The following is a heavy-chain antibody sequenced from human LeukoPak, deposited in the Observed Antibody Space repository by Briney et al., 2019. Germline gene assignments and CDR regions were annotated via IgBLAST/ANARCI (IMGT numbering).Heavy chain of an antibody. V-gene: IGHV3-48*01. CDR2: ISNSAI. D-gene: IGHD2-2*01. Sequence: GGSLRLSCATSGFTFTNYGINWVRQAPGKGLEWVSYISNSAILYADSVKGRFTISRDNARNSLYLQMTNLRGDDTAVYFCVRMRKHSTARGALDLWGQGTRVTVSS. J-gene: IGHJ3*01. CDR3: VRMRKHSTARGALDL. CDR1: GFTFTNYG.